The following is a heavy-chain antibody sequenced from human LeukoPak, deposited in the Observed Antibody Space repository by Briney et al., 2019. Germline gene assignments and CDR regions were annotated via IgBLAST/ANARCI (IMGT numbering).Heavy chain of an antibody. CDR3: ARKPPEGGFGLDY. Sequence: PSETLSLTCAVYGGSFNDFYWSWIRQTPGKGPEWIGEVNHSASTNYNPSLKGRVTISVDPSKNQFSLKLDSVTAADTAVYFCARKPPEGGFGLDYWGQGILVTVSS. V-gene: IGHV4-34*01. CDR1: GGSFNDFY. D-gene: IGHD5-12*01. CDR2: VNHSAST. J-gene: IGHJ4*02.